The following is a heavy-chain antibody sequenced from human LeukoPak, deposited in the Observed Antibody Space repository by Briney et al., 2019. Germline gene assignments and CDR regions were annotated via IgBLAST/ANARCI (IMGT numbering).Heavy chain of an antibody. V-gene: IGHV4-59*12. CDR3: ARDLVQDGFDP. CDR1: GGSISSYY. J-gene: IGHJ5*02. CDR2: IYYSGST. Sequence: PSETLSLTCTVSGGSISSYYWSWIRQPPGKGLEWIGYIYYSGSTNYNPSLKSRVTISVDTSKNQFSLKLSSVTAADTAVYYCARDLVQDGFDPWGQGTLVTVSS.